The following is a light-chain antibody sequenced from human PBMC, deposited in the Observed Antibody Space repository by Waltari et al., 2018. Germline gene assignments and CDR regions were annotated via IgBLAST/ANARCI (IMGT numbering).Light chain of an antibody. CDR1: SGHRSNV. CDR3: QTGGHGTWV. CDR2: VNCDGSP. V-gene: IGLV4-69*01. J-gene: IGLJ3*02. Sequence: QLVLTQSPSASASLGASVKLTCTLTSGHRSNVTAWLQHQREKGPRYLMKVNCDGSPSKGDKIPDLFSGTRSGTEGYLTTSSLQSEDEADYYCQTGGHGTWVFGGGTKLTVL.